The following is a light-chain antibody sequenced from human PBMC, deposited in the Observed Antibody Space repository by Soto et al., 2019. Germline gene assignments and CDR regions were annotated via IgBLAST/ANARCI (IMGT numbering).Light chain of an antibody. V-gene: IGKV3-11*01. CDR3: QQRSNWPPEIT. CDR2: DAS. J-gene: IGKJ5*01. CDR1: QSVSIY. Sequence: EIVLTQSPATLSLSPGERATLSCRASQSVSIYLAWYQQKPGQAPRLLISDASNRATGIPARFSGSGSGTDFSLTISSLEPEDFAVYYCQQRSNWPPEITFGQGTRLEIK.